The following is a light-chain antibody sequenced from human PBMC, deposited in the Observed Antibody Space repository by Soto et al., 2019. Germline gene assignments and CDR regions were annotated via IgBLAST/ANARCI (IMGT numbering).Light chain of an antibody. CDR3: QLYGSSPWT. J-gene: IGKJ1*01. CDR1: QSVSSNY. Sequence: DIGLTQSPGTLSLSPGERATLSCRARQSVSSNYLAWYQQKPGQAPRLLIYGASSRATGIPDTFSGSGSGRDFTLTISRLQPEDLAVYYCQLYGSSPWTFCQWPKVEIK. V-gene: IGKV3-20*01. CDR2: GAS.